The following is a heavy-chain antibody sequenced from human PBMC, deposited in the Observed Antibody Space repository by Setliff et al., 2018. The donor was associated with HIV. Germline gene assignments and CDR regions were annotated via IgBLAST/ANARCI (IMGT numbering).Heavy chain of an antibody. J-gene: IGHJ4*02. CDR2: IIPIFGTA. D-gene: IGHD5-12*01. V-gene: IGHV1-69*13. CDR1: GGTFSSYA. CDR3: ARGKTWLRFLDY. Sequence: ASVKVSCKASGGTFSSYAISWVQQAPGQGLEWMGGIIPIFGTANYAQKFQGRVTITADESTSTAYMELRSLKSDDTAVYYCARGKTWLRFLDYWGQGTLVTVSS.